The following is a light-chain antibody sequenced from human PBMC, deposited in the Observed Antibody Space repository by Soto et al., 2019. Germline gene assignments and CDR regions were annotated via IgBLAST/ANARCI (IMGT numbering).Light chain of an antibody. CDR3: QQSYNTPT. CDR2: AAS. CDR1: QSISTY. V-gene: IGKV1-39*01. J-gene: IGKJ1*01. Sequence: DIQMTQSPSSLSASVGDRVTITCRAGQSISTYLNWYQQKPGKAPKLLIYAASSLQSGVPSRFSGSGSGTDFTLTISSLQPEDFAAYYCQQSYNTPTFGQGTKVEIK.